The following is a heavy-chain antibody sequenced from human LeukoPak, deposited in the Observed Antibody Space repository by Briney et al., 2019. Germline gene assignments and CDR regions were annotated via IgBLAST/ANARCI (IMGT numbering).Heavy chain of an antibody. CDR1: GFTFTTYA. CDR2: IKEDGSEK. Sequence: GGSLRLSCAASGFTFTTYAMSWVRQAPGKGLEWVANIKEDGSEKYYVDSMKGRFTISRDNAKNSVYLQMNSLRAEDTAVYYCARSSGSYSIFGYWGQGTLVTVSS. J-gene: IGHJ4*02. CDR3: ARSSGSYSIFGY. V-gene: IGHV3-7*01. D-gene: IGHD1-26*01.